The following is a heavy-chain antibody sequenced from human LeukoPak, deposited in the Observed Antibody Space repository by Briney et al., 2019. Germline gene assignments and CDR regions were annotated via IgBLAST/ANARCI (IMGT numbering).Heavy chain of an antibody. CDR3: AKDLVVGISGGAFDI. CDR1: GFTFDDYA. Sequence: PGRSLRLSCAASGFTFDDYAMHGVRQAPGKGLEWVSGISWNSGSIGYADSVKGRFTISRDNAKNSLYLQMNSLRAEDMASYYCAKDLVVGISGGAFDIWGQGTMVTVSS. V-gene: IGHV3-9*03. CDR2: ISWNSGSI. J-gene: IGHJ3*02. D-gene: IGHD3-22*01.